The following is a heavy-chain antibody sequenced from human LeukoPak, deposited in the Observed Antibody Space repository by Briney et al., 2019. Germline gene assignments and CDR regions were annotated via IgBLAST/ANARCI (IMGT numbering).Heavy chain of an antibody. J-gene: IGHJ4*02. D-gene: IGHD4-17*01. V-gene: IGHV1-18*01. CDR3: ARDRLGGDLTGESLY. Sequence: ASVKVSCKASGYPFDNFGLTWVRQAPGQGLEWMGWISAYNGNTHYAQKFRDRLTMTTDTSTRTAYLELRSLKSDDTAVYYCARDRLGGDLTGESLYWGQGTLVTVSS. CDR2: ISAYNGNT. CDR1: GYPFDNFG.